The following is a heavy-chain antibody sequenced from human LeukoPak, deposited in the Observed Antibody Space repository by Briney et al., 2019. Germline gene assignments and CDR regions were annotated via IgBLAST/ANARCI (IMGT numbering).Heavy chain of an antibody. D-gene: IGHD3-10*01. CDR3: AKDLLFRESCNKGDCSDAFDI. V-gene: IGHV3-23*01. CDR2: ISGSGGST. J-gene: IGHJ3*02. CDR1: GFTFSSYA. Sequence: AGGSLRLSCAASGFTFSSYAMSWVRQAPGKGLEWVSAISGSGGSTHYADSVKGRFTISRDNSKNTLYLQMNSLRAEDTAVYYCAKDLLFRESCNKGDCSDAFDIWGQGTMVTVSS.